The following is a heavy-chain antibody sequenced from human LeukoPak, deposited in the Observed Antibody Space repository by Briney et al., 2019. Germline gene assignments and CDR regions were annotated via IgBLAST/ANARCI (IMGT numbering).Heavy chain of an antibody. Sequence: SVKVSCKASGGTFSSYAISWVRQAPGQGLEWMGGIIPIFGTANYAQKFQGRVTITADESTSTAYMELSSLRSEDTAVYYCASSPYHYDFWSGYPTDYYYYGMDVWGQGTTVTVSS. CDR1: GGTFSSYA. CDR2: IIPIFGTA. CDR3: ASSPYHYDFWSGYPTDYYYYGMDV. J-gene: IGHJ6*02. V-gene: IGHV1-69*13. D-gene: IGHD3-3*01.